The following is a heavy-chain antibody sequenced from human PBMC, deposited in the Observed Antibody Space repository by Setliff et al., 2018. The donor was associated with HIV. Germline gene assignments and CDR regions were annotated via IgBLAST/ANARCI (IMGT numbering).Heavy chain of an antibody. CDR3: ARDPPQSGYHMDV. J-gene: IGHJ6*03. Sequence: GSLRLSCAASGFPFSSYGVHWVRQVPGRGLEWMAIIWYDGVTEYYGDSVEGRFTISRDNSKNILYLQMNGLRVEDTAVYYCARDPPQSGYHMDVWGKGTTVTVSS. CDR1: GFPFSSYG. V-gene: IGHV3-33*08. CDR2: IWYDGVTE.